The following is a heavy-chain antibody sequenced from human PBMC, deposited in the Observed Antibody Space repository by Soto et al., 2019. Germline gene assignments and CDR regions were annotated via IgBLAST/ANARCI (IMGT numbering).Heavy chain of an antibody. Sequence: QGPLVESGGGVVQPGRSLRLACAASGFTFSGYGMHWVRQAPGKGLEWVAVISYDGSSKFYAESVRGRFTISRDNSKNMLYLEMNSLRAEDTALYYCAKERVVRGVTDYWGQGTLVTVSS. CDR2: ISYDGSSK. J-gene: IGHJ4*02. V-gene: IGHV3-30*18. CDR3: AKERVVRGVTDY. CDR1: GFTFSGYG. D-gene: IGHD3-10*01.